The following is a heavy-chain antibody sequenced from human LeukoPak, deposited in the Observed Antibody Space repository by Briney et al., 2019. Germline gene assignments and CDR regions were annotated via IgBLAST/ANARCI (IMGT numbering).Heavy chain of an antibody. V-gene: IGHV4-34*01. CDR1: GGSFSGYY. CDR3: ARGEYCSSTSCANFDY. D-gene: IGHD2-2*01. CDR2: INHSGST. J-gene: IGHJ4*02. Sequence: SETLSLTCAVYGGSFSGYYWSWIRQPPGKGLEWIGEINHSGSTNYNPSLKSRVTISVDTSKNQFSLKRSSVTAADTAVYYCARGEYCSSTSCANFDYWGQGTLVTVSS.